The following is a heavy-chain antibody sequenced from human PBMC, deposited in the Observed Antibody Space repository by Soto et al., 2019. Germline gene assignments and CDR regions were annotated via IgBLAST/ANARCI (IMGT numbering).Heavy chain of an antibody. J-gene: IGHJ4*02. V-gene: IGHV3-23*01. CDR2: ISASGGST. D-gene: IGHD3-10*01. CDR1: GFTFDSFA. CDR3: ARGAVTPDS. Sequence: LRLSCAASGFTFDSFAMTWVRQAPGKGLEWVSAISASGGSTYYADSVKGRFTISRDSSKNTLYLQMSSLRAEDTAVYYCARGAVTPDSWGQGTLVTVSS.